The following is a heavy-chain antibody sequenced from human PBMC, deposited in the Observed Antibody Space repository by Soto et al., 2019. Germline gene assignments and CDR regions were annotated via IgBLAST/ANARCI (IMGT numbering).Heavy chain of an antibody. J-gene: IGHJ6*02. D-gene: IGHD3-10*01. CDR3: ARDKVLLWFGVNGMDV. CDR2: IYYSGST. Sequence: QVQLQESGPGLVKPSQTLSLTCTVSGGSISSGDYYWSWIRQPPGKGLEWIGYIYYSGSTYYNPSLKSRVTISVDTSKNQFSLKLSSVTAADTAVYYCARDKVLLWFGVNGMDVWGQGTTVTVSS. CDR1: GGSISSGDYY. V-gene: IGHV4-30-4*01.